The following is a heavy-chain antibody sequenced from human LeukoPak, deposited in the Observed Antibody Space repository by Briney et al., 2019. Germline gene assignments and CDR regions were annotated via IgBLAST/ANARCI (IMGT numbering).Heavy chain of an antibody. CDR2: ISAYNGNT. V-gene: IGHV1-18*01. J-gene: IGHJ6*03. CDR1: GYTFTSYG. CDR3: AKDRYGDYEAPFHYYMDA. D-gene: IGHD5-12*01. Sequence: GASVKVSCKASGYTFTSYGISWVRQAPGQGLEWMGWISAYNGNTNYAQKLQGRVTITRDTSIDTAYMQLSRLRSDDTAVYYCAKDRYGDYEAPFHYYMDAWGRGTTVTVSS.